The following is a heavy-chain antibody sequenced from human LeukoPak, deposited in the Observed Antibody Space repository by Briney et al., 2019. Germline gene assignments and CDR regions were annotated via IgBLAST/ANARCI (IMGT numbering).Heavy chain of an antibody. CDR2: INPNSGGT. CDR1: AYTFTGYY. CDR3: ARHGYDLFSGHLGFDY. V-gene: IGHV1-2*02. D-gene: IGHD3-3*01. J-gene: IGHJ4*02. Sequence: ASVKVSCKASAYTFTGYYMHWVRQAPGQGLEWMGWINPNSGGTNYAQKFQGRVTMTRDTSISTAYMELSRLRSDDTAVYYCARHGYDLFSGHLGFDYWGQVTLVTVSS.